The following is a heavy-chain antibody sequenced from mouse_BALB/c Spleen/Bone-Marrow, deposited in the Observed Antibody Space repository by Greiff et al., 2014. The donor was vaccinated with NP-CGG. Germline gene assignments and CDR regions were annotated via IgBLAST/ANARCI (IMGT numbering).Heavy chain of an antibody. CDR1: GFDFSRYW. J-gene: IGHJ1*01. V-gene: IGHV4-1*02. CDR2: INPDSRTI. D-gene: IGHD1-2*01. CDR3: ARPGYYGYQNV. Sequence: DVQLVESGGGLVQPGGSLKLSCAASGFDFSRYWTTWVRQAPGKGLEWIGEINPDSRTINYTPSLKDKFIISRDNAKNTLYLQMSKVRSEDTALYYCARPGYYGYQNVWGAGTTVTVSS.